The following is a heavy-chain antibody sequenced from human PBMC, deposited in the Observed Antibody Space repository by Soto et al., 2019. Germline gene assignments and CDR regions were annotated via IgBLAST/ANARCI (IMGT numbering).Heavy chain of an antibody. Sequence: QVQLVESGGGVVQPGRSLRLSCAASGFTFSTHAMHWVRQAPGKGLECVAIVSFDGSNKYYADSVKGRFTISRDNSKNTLYLQMSGLPPEDTAFYYCARDQTGITTAGGGRIDHWGQGTLVTGSS. V-gene: IGHV3-30-3*01. J-gene: IGHJ4*02. CDR2: VSFDGSNK. CDR3: ARDQTGITTAGGGRIDH. D-gene: IGHD6-13*01. CDR1: GFTFSTHA.